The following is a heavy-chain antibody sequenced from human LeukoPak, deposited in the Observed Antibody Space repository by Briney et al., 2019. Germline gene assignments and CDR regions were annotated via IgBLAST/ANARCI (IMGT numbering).Heavy chain of an antibody. V-gene: IGHV3-23*01. CDR2: ISGSGGST. Sequence: GGSLRLSCAASGFTFSSYGMSWVRQAPGKGLEWVSAISGSGGSTYYADSVKGRFTISRDNSKNTLYLQMNSLRVEDTAVYYCAKSFGPVIAAAGTGADWGQGTLVTVSS. CDR3: AKSFGPVIAAAGTGAD. D-gene: IGHD6-13*01. CDR1: GFTFSSYG. J-gene: IGHJ4*02.